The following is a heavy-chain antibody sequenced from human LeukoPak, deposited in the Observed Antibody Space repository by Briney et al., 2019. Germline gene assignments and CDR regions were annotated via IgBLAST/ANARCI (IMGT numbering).Heavy chain of an antibody. J-gene: IGHJ3*02. CDR2: INPDGSTT. CDR3: AKPPGVTAEYSAFDI. Sequence: GGSLRLSCAASGFTFSSYWMHWVRQAPGQGLVWVSRINPDGSTTSYADSVKGRFTISRDNAKDTLYLQMNSLRAEDTAVYYCAKPPGVTAEYSAFDIWGQGTLVTVSS. D-gene: IGHD2-21*02. CDR1: GFTFSSYW. V-gene: IGHV3-74*01.